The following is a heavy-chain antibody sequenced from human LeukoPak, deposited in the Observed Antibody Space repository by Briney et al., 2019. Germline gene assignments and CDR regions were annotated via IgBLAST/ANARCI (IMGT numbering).Heavy chain of an antibody. V-gene: IGHV4-59*01. D-gene: IGHD2-15*01. CDR2: IYHSGST. Sequence: PSETLSLTCTVSSGSINNYYWNWIRQPPGKGLEWIGYIYHSGSTKYSPSLKSRVIISVDTSKNEFSLKLTSVTAADTAVYYCAREVAGYCRDNRCLNWFDPWGQGTLATVSS. CDR1: SGSINNYY. J-gene: IGHJ5*02. CDR3: AREVAGYCRDNRCLNWFDP.